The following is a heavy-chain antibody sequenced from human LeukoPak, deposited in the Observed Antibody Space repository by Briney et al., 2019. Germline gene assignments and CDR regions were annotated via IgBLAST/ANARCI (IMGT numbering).Heavy chain of an antibody. CDR1: GFTVSSNY. V-gene: IGHV3-66*01. Sequence: GGSLRLSCAASGFTVSSNYMSWVRQAPGKGLEWVSVIYSGGSTYYADSVKGRFTISRDNSKNTLYLQMNSLRVEDTAVYYCAKDLVWGYVSTSIWGQGTLVTVSS. CDR2: IYSGGST. J-gene: IGHJ4*02. CDR3: AKDLVWGYVSTSI. D-gene: IGHD3-10*01.